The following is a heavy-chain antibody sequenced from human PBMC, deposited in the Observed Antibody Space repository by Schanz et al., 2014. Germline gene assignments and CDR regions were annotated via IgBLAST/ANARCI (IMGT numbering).Heavy chain of an antibody. CDR3: ARDRRNADLDY. D-gene: IGHD1-1*01. V-gene: IGHV3-74*01. CDR2: IKSDGSST. J-gene: IGHJ4*02. CDR1: GFTFSSYW. Sequence: EVQLLESGGGLVQPGGSLRLSCAASGFTFSSYWMHWVRQVPGKGLVWVSRIKSDGSSTSYADSVKGRFTISRDNAKNSLYLQMNGLRAEDTALYYCARDRRNADLDYWGQGTLVTVSS.